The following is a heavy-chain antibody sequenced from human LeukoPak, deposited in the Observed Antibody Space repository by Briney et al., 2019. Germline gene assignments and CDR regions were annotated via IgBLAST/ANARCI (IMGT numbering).Heavy chain of an antibody. CDR1: GGSISSYY. CDR2: IYYSGST. V-gene: IGHV4-59*01. CDR3: ARGDYDFWSGRRYYYMDV. J-gene: IGHJ6*03. D-gene: IGHD3-3*01. Sequence: PSETLSLTCTVSGGSISSYYWSWIRQPPGKGLEWIGCIYYSGSTNYNPSLKSRVTISVDTSKNQFSLKLSSVTAADTAVYYCARGDYDFWSGRRYYYMDVWGKGTTVTVSS.